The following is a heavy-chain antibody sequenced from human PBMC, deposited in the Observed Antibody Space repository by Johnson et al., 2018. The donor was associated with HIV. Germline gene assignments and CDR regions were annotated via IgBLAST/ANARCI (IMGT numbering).Heavy chain of an antibody. CDR1: GFTFSNYG. Sequence: QVQLVESGGGVVQPGRSLRLSCVASGFTFSNYGMHWVRQAPGKGLEWVAVISFDGSKEYYVDFVKGRFTISRDNAKNSMYQQMNSLRGEDTAVYYCARVWVVEVARGAFDIWGQGTMVTVSS. J-gene: IGHJ3*02. V-gene: IGHV3-33*08. CDR3: ARVWVVEVARGAFDI. D-gene: IGHD2-15*01. CDR2: ISFDGSKE.